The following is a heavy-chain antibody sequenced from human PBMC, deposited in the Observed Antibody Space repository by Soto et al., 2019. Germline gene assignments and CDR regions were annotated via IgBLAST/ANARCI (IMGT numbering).Heavy chain of an antibody. Sequence: SVKVSCKASGGTFSSYAISWVRQAPGQGLEWMGGIIPIFGTANYAQKFQGRVTITADESTSTAYMELSSLRSEDTAVYYCARDGASGLGYCTNGVCQGPGFWIDFRGQGIRVTVSS. J-gene: IGHJ5*01. V-gene: IGHV1-69*13. D-gene: IGHD2-8*01. CDR2: IIPIFGTA. CDR3: ARDGASGLGYCTNGVCQGPGFWIDF. CDR1: GGTFSSYA.